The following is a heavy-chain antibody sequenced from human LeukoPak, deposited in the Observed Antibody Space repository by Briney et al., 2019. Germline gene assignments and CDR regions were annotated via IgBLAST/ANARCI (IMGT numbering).Heavy chain of an antibody. V-gene: IGHV5-51*01. CDR1: GHDFTSYW. Sequence: GESLKISCRSSGHDFTSYWIAWVRQLPGKGLEWMGIIHPSDSETQYGPSFQGQVTISADNFIRTAYLQWSRLKASDTAMYYCARRGYSGYSPLDSWGQGTLVTVSS. J-gene: IGHJ4*02. CDR3: ARRGYSGYSPLDS. CDR2: IHPSDSET. D-gene: IGHD5-12*01.